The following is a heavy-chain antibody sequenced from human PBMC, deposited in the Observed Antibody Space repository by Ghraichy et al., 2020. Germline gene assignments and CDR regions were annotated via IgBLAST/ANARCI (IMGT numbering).Heavy chain of an antibody. CDR1: GFTFSSYG. V-gene: IGHV3-30*18. CDR2: ISYDGSNK. J-gene: IGHJ6*02. CDR3: AKDPLPQDGDTIFGVVISSGYYYYGMDV. D-gene: IGHD3-3*01. Sequence: GESLNISCAASGFTFSSYGMHWVRQAPGKGLEWVAVISYDGSNKYYADSVKGRFTISRDNSKNTLYLQMNSLRAEDTAVFYCAKDPLPQDGDTIFGVVISSGYYYYGMDVWGQGTTVTVSS.